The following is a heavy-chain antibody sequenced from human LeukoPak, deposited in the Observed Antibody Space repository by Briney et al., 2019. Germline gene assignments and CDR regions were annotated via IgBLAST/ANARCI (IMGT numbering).Heavy chain of an antibody. D-gene: IGHD5-18*01. CDR1: GWSLSGQY. Sequence: SETPSLTCAVYGWSLSGQYWNWVRPPPGKRLEWIGEINHSGSTTYNPSLKSRVTISVDTSKNQFSLRLSSVTAADTAVYYCASLGTYTAMGPEAAFDVWGQGTMVTVSS. V-gene: IGHV4-34*01. CDR2: INHSGST. J-gene: IGHJ3*01. CDR3: ASLGTYTAMGPEAAFDV.